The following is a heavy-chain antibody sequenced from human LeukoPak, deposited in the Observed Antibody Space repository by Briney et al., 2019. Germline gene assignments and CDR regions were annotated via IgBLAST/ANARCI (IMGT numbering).Heavy chain of an antibody. CDR3: ARHDGCGTYCGGDRGLDY. Sequence: HGESLKISCKGSGYSFTSYWIGWVRQMPGKGLEWMGIIYPGDSDTRYSPSFQGQVTISADKSISTAYLQWSSLKASDTAMYYCARHDGCGTYCGGDRGLDYWGQGTLVTVSS. V-gene: IGHV5-51*01. CDR2: IYPGDSDT. J-gene: IGHJ4*02. D-gene: IGHD2-21*02. CDR1: GYSFTSYW.